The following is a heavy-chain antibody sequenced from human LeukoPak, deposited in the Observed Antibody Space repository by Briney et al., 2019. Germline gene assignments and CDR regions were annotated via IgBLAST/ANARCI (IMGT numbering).Heavy chain of an antibody. D-gene: IGHD4-17*01. CDR2: ISGSGGST. V-gene: IGHV3-23*01. J-gene: IGHJ4*02. CDR1: GFTFSSYA. CDR3: AKGDDYGDYGSFDY. Sequence: GGSLRLSCAASGFTFSSYAMSWVRQAPGKGLEWVSAISGSGGSTYYADSVKGRFTISRDNSKNTLYLQMNSLRVEDTAVYYCAKGDDYGDYGSFDYWGQGTLVTVSS.